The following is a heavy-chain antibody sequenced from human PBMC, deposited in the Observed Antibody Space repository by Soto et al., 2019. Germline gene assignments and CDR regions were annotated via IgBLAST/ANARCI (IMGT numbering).Heavy chain of an antibody. CDR3: ARLKPLTYYDFWSGYPTQYFDY. Sequence: QLQLQESGPGLVKPSETLSLTCTVSGGSISSSSYYWGWIRQPPGKGLEWIGSIYYSGSTYYNPSIKSRVTISVDTSKNQFSLKLSSVTAADTAVYYCARLKPLTYYDFWSGYPTQYFDYWGQGTLVTVSS. D-gene: IGHD3-3*01. J-gene: IGHJ4*02. V-gene: IGHV4-39*01. CDR1: GGSISSSSYY. CDR2: IYYSGST.